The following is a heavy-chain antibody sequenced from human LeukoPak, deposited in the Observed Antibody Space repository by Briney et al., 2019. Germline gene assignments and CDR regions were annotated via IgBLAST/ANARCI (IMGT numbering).Heavy chain of an antibody. CDR2: IFPSGGEI. CDR1: GFTFSSYG. CDR3: ATYRQVLLPFES. Sequence: PGGSLRLSCAASGFTFSSYGMSWVRQAPGKGLEWVSSIFPSGGEIHYADSVRGRFTISRDNSKSTLSLQMKSLRAEDTAIYYCATYRQVLLPFESWGQGTLVTVSS. D-gene: IGHD2-8*02. V-gene: IGHV3-23*01. J-gene: IGHJ4*02.